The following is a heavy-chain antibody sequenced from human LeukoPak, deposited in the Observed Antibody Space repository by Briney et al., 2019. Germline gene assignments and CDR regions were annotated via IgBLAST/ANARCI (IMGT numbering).Heavy chain of an antibody. CDR3: AREGYYGSGSPPSLYFDY. CDR1: GFTFRNYV. V-gene: IGHV3-30-3*01. D-gene: IGHD3-10*01. J-gene: IGHJ4*02. CDR2: TSSDLNVK. Sequence: GGSLRLSCAASGFTFRNYVIHWVRKAPGKGLEWVAVTSSDLNVKLYADSVKGRFTISRDNSRSTLYLQMNSLRPEDTAIYYCAREGYYGSGSPPSLYFDYWGQGTLVTVSS.